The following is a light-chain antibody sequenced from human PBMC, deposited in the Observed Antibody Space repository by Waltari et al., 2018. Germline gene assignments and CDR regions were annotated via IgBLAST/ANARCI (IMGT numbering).Light chain of an antibody. CDR2: AAS. Sequence: DIQMTQSPSSLSASVGDRVTITCRASQNIRNNLNWYHQKPGKAPKLLIYAASTLQSGVPSRFSGSGSGTDFTLTINSLQPEDSATYYCQQSYSTTTFGGGTKVEIK. CDR1: QNIRNN. V-gene: IGKV1-39*01. CDR3: QQSYSTTT. J-gene: IGKJ4*01.